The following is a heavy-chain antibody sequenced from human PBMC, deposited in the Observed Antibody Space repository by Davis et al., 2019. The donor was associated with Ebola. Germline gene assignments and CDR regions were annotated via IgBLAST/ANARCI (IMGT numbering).Heavy chain of an antibody. V-gene: IGHV3-53*04. CDR1: GFTFSSYA. CDR3: ARDQNYYYYGMDV. Sequence: GESLKISCAASGFTFSSYAMSWVRQAPGKGLEWVSVIYSGGDTYYADSVKGRFTISRHNSKNTVYLQMNSLRAEDTAVYHCARDQNYYYYGMDVWGQGTTVTVSS. D-gene: IGHD2/OR15-2a*01. CDR2: IYSGGDT. J-gene: IGHJ6*02.